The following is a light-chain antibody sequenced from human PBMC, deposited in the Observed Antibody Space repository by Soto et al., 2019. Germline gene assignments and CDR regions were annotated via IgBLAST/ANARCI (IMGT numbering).Light chain of an antibody. CDR3: QQYGTSPGT. CDR1: QSVSSSS. Sequence: EIVLTQSPGALSLSPGERATLSCRASQSVSSSSLAWYQQKPGQAPRLLIYGASSRATGIPDRFSGSGSGTDFTLTIRRLEPEDFAVYYCQQYGTSPGTFGQGTKLEIK. V-gene: IGKV3-20*01. J-gene: IGKJ2*01. CDR2: GAS.